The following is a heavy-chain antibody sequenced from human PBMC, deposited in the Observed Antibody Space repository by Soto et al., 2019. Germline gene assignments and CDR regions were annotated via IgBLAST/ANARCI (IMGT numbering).Heavy chain of an antibody. D-gene: IGHD5-12*01. V-gene: IGHV3-30-3*01. CDR1: GFTFSSYA. CDR2: ISYDGSNK. Sequence: GSLRLSCAASGFTFSSYAMHWVRQAPGKGLEWVAVISYDGSNKYYADSVKGRFTISRDNSKNTLYLQMNSLRAEDTAVYYCARGRRWLQAPPFDYWGQGTLVTVSS. CDR3: ARGRRWLQAPPFDY. J-gene: IGHJ4*02.